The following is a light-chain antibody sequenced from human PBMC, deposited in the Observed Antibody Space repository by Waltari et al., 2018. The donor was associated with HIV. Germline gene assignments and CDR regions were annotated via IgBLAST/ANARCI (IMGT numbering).Light chain of an antibody. CDR3: ATWDDSLSGYV. CDR1: SSNIGSNY. J-gene: IGLJ1*01. Sequence: QSVLTQPPSASGTPGQRVTIPCSGSSSNIGSNYVYWYQQLPGAAPKLLIYTNNQRPSGVPDRFSGSKSGTSASLAITGLRSEDEADYYCATWDDSLSGYVFGTGTKVTVL. V-gene: IGLV1-47*01. CDR2: TNN.